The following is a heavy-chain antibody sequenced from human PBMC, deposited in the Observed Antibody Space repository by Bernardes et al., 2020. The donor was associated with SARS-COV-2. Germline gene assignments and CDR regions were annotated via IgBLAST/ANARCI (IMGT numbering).Heavy chain of an antibody. D-gene: IGHD6-19*01. Sequence: GGSLRLSCAASGFTFSNYGMHWVRQAPGKGLEWVAIISFDGSNKYYTDSVKGRFTISRDNSKNTLYLQINSLNAEDTAVYYCAKDLSHRYNSGWYMSMPYYFDYWGQGTLVTVSS. CDR2: ISFDGSNK. J-gene: IGHJ4*02. V-gene: IGHV3-30*18. CDR3: AKDLSHRYNSGWYMSMPYYFDY. CDR1: GFTFSNYG.